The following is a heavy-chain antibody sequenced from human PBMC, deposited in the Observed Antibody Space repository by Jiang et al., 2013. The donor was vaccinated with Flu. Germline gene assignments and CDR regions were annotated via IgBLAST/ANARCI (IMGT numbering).Heavy chain of an antibody. J-gene: IGHJ4*02. CDR1: DYSVSSAYY. V-gene: IGHV4-38-2*02. CDR3: ARDYVGGNFY. CDR2: LYYHGKT. Sequence: PGLVKPSETLSLTCAVSDYSVSSAYYWGWMRQPPGKGLEWIGTLYYHGKTYYNPSLQSRVTISVDASKSLLSLKLNSVTAADTALYFCARDYVGGNFYWGQGVLVTVSS. D-gene: IGHD4-23*01.